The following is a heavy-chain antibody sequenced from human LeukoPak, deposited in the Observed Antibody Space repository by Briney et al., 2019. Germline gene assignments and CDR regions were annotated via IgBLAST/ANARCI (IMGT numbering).Heavy chain of an antibody. CDR2: IYTSGST. V-gene: IGHV3-53*01. J-gene: IGHJ4*02. CDR3: ARAAGYSGYDSPDGNY. CDR1: GFTASNNY. D-gene: IGHD5-12*01. Sequence: GGSLRLSCAASGFTASNNYMSWVRQAPGKGLEWVSVIYTSGSTYYADSVRGRFTISRDSSKNTLYLQMNRLRAEDTAVYYCARAAGYSGYDSPDGNYWGQGTLVTVSS.